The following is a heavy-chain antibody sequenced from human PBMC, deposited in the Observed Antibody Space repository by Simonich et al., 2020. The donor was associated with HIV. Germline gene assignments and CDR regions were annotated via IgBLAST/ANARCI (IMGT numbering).Heavy chain of an antibody. Sequence: EVQLVESGGGLVQPGSSLRLSYAASGFTFDDYAMHWVRQAPGKGLEWVSGISWNSGSIGYADSVKGRFTISRDNAKNSLYLQMNSLRAEDTALYYCARVGSSSGWDYWGQGTLVTVSS. CDR1: GFTFDDYA. CDR3: ARVGSSSGWDY. D-gene: IGHD6-6*01. V-gene: IGHV3-9*01. J-gene: IGHJ4*02. CDR2: ISWNSGSI.